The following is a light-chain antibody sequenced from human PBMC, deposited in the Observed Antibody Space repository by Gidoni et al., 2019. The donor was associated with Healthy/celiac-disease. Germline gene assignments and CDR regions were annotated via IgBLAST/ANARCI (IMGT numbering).Light chain of an antibody. CDR2: DAS. CDR3: QQYDNHPYT. Sequence: DIQMTQSPSSLFASVGDRVTITCQASQDISNYLNWYQQKPGKAPKLLIYDASNLETGVPSRFSGSGSGTDFTFTISSLQSEDIATYYCQQYDNHPYTFGQGTRLEIK. V-gene: IGKV1-33*01. CDR1: QDISNY. J-gene: IGKJ2*01.